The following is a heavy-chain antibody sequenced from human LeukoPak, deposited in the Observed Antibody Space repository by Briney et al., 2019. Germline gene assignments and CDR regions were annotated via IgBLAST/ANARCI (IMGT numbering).Heavy chain of an antibody. CDR2: ISGSGGST. CDR1: GFTFSSYA. J-gene: IGHJ4*02. Sequence: GGSLRLSCAASGFTFSSYAMSWVRQAPGKGLEWVSGISGSGGSTYYADSVKGRFTISRDNSKNTLYLQMNSLRAEDTAVYYCAKGGYCRSTSCYMYCVDYWGQGTLVTVSS. V-gene: IGHV3-23*01. CDR3: AKGGYCRSTSCYMYCVDY. D-gene: IGHD2-2*02.